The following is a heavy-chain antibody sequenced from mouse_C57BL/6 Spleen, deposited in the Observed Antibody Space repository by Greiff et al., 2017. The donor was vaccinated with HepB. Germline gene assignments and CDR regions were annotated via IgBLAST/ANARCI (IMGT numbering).Heavy chain of an antibody. Sequence: EVQLQQSGPELVKPGASVKISCKASGYTFTDYYMNWVKQSHGKSLEWIGDINPNNGGTSYNQKFKGKATLTVDKSSSTAYMELRSLTSEDSAVYYCARSGDGYNWYFDVWGTGTTVTVSS. J-gene: IGHJ1*03. CDR3: ARSGDGYNWYFDV. D-gene: IGHD2-3*01. CDR2: INPNNGGT. V-gene: IGHV1-26*01. CDR1: GYTFTDYY.